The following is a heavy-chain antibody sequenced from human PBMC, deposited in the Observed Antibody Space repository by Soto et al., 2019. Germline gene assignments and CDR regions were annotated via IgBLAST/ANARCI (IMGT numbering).Heavy chain of an antibody. Sequence: ASETLSLTCTVSGGSISSSSYYWGWIRQPPGKGLEWIGSIYYSGSTYYNPSLKSRVTISVDTSKNQFSLKLSSVTAADTAVYYCARLFAYDFWSGYYPRLYYFDYWGQGTLVTVSS. CDR3: ARLFAYDFWSGYYPRLYYFDY. CDR1: GGSISSSSYY. V-gene: IGHV4-39*01. J-gene: IGHJ4*02. D-gene: IGHD3-3*01. CDR2: IYYSGST.